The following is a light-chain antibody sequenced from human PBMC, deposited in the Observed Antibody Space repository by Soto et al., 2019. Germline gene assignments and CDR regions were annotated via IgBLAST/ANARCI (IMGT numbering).Light chain of an antibody. V-gene: IGKV3-15*01. CDR2: GAS. CDR3: QQYSNWPRT. J-gene: IGKJ1*01. Sequence: EIVMTQSPATLSVSPGERATLSCRASQSISSNLAWYQQKPGQAPRLLIFGASTRATGIPARFSGSESGTEFTLTISSLQSEDFAFYYCQQYSNWPRTFGQGTKVEVK. CDR1: QSISSN.